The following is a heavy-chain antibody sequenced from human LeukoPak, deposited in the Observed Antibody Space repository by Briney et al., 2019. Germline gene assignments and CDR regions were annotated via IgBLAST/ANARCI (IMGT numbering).Heavy chain of an antibody. D-gene: IGHD3-16*01. CDR3: ARGGGLDV. Sequence: PGGSLRLSCAASRFNFNDYYMSWIRQAPGKGLEWVASINHNGNVNYYVDSVKGRFTISRDNAKNSLYLQMSNLRAEDTAVYFCARGGGLDVWGQGATVTVSS. CDR1: RFNFNDYY. V-gene: IGHV3-7*03. J-gene: IGHJ6*02. CDR2: INHNGNVN.